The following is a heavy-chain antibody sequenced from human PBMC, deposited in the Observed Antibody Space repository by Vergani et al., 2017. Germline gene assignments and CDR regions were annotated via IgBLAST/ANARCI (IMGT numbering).Heavy chain of an antibody. Sequence: QVQLVESGGGVVQPGRSLRLSCAASGFTFSSYGMHWVRQAPGKGLEWVAVIWYDGSNKYYADAVKGRFTISRDNSKHTLYLQMNSLRAEDTAVYYCARSVGNNWFDPWGQGTLVTVSS. D-gene: IGHD2/OR15-2a*01. CDR2: IWYDGSNK. CDR1: GFTFSSYG. V-gene: IGHV3-33*01. J-gene: IGHJ5*02. CDR3: ARSVGNNWFDP.